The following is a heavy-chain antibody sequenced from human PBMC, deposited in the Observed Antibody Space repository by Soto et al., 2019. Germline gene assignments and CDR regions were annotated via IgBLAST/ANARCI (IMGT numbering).Heavy chain of an antibody. CDR2: INWNSGSI. J-gene: IGHJ1*01. CDR3: VKDESINWYSGHFRH. CDR1: GFTFDDYA. V-gene: IGHV3-9*01. Sequence: EVQLVESGGGLVQPGRSLRLSCAASGFTFDDYAMHWVRQVPGKGLEWVSGINWNSGSIGYADSVKGRFAISRDNAKNSLHLPMNSLRAEDTAFYYCVKDESINWYSGHFRHWGQGTLVPVSS. D-gene: IGHD6-13*01.